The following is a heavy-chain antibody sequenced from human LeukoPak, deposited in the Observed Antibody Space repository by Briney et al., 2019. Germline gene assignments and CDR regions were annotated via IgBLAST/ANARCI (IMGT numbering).Heavy chain of an antibody. D-gene: IGHD1-26*01. J-gene: IGHJ4*02. CDR3: ARPVLSGNYYFDY. CDR1: GYSFTNYW. V-gene: IGHV5-51*01. CDR2: IYTDNSDV. Sequence: GESLKISCKASGYSFTNYWIVWLRQMPGRGLEWMGIIYTDNSDVRYNPSFQGQVTISADKSISTANLQWSSLKASDTAMYYCARPVLSGNYYFDYWGQGTQVTVSS.